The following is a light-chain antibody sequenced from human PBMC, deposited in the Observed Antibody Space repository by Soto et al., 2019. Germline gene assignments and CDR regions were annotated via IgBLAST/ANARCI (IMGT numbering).Light chain of an antibody. J-gene: IGLJ3*02. V-gene: IGLV1-44*01. CDR3: AAWDGSLNGWV. CDR1: YSNIGSDN. CDR2: NNN. Sequence: QSVLTQPPSASGTPGQRVTISCSGSYSNIGSDNVNWYQQLPGTAPKLLIYNNNQRPSGVPDRFSGSKSGTSASLAISGLQSEDEADYYCAAWDGSLNGWVFGGGTKVTFL.